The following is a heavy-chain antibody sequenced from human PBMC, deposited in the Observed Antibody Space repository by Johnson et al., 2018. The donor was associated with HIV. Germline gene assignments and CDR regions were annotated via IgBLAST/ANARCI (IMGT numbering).Heavy chain of an antibody. Sequence: VQLVESGGGLVQPGGSLRLSCAASGFTVSSNYMSWVRQAPGKGLEWVSVIYSGGSTYYADSVKGRFTISRDNAKNSLYLQMNSLRAEDTAVYYCARDTDSSSWYTGPDAFDIWGQGTMVTVSS. CDR2: IYSGGST. D-gene: IGHD6-13*01. J-gene: IGHJ3*02. CDR1: GFTVSSNY. CDR3: ARDTDSSSWYTGPDAFDI. V-gene: IGHV3-66*01.